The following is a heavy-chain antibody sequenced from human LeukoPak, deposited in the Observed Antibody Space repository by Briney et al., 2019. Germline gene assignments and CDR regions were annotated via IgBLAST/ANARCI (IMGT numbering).Heavy chain of an antibody. CDR3: GRAFPPLRTSSAGDL. CDR2: ISYLSSHV. CDR1: GFTFSDYD. Sequence: GGSLRLSCSASGFTFSDYDMNWVRQAPGKGLEWVSSISYLSSHVYYGDSVKGRFSITRDNAKNSLYLQMNSLGAEDTAIYYCGRAFPPLRTSSAGDLWGQGILVTVSS. J-gene: IGHJ4*02. V-gene: IGHV3-21*01. D-gene: IGHD3-16*01.